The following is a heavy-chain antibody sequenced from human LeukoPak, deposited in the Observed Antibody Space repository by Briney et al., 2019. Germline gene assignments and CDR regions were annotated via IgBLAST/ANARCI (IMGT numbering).Heavy chain of an antibody. Sequence: ASVKVSCKASGYTFITYYLHWVRQPPGLGLEWMGIINPTGGHTTYAQKFQGRVTVTLDTSTSTVYMDLSSLRSEDTAVYYCARDLGGSVWNHEVYNWFDPWGQGTLVTVSS. D-gene: IGHD1-14*01. CDR1: GYTFITYY. CDR2: INPTGGHT. J-gene: IGHJ5*02. V-gene: IGHV1-46*01. CDR3: ARDLGGSVWNHEVYNWFDP.